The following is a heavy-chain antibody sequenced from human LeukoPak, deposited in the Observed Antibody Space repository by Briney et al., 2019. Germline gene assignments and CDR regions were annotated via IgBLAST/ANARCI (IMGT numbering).Heavy chain of an antibody. D-gene: IGHD2-2*01. Sequence: ASVKVSCKASGYTFTGYYMHWVRQAPGQGLEWMGWINPNSGGTNYAQKFQGRVTMTRDTSISTAYMELRSLRSDDTAVYYCARVVVVPAAKTHGDYWGQGTLVTVSS. J-gene: IGHJ4*02. CDR1: GYTFTGYY. V-gene: IGHV1-2*02. CDR3: ARVVVVPAAKTHGDY. CDR2: INPNSGGT.